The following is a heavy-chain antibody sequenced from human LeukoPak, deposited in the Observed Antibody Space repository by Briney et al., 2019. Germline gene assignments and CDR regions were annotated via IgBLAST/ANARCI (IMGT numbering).Heavy chain of an antibody. V-gene: IGHV3-30*04. CDR1: GFTFSSYA. D-gene: IGHD2-21*02. CDR3: ARALYCGGNCYESDAFDI. J-gene: IGHJ3*02. Sequence: PGRSLRLSCAASGFTFSSYAMHWVRQAPGKGLEWVAVISYDGSNKYYADSVKGRFTISRDNSKNTLYLQMNSLRAEDTAVYYCARALYCGGNCYESDAFDIWGQGTMVTVSS. CDR2: ISYDGSNK.